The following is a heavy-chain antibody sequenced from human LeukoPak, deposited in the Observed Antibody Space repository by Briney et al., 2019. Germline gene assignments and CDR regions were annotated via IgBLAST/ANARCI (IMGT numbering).Heavy chain of an antibody. CDR1: GGSMSPYH. CDR3: ARGLASNTNSGDY. V-gene: IGHV4-34*01. Sequence: SETLSLTCTVSGGSMSPYHWGWIRQPPGKGLEWIGEINHSGSTNYNPSLKSRVAISVDTSKNQFSLKLSSVTAADTAVYYCARGLASNTNSGDYWGQGTLVTVSS. D-gene: IGHD3-3*01. J-gene: IGHJ4*02. CDR2: INHSGST.